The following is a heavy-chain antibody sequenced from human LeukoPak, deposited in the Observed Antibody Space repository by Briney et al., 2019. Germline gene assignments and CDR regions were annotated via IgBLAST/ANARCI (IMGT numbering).Heavy chain of an antibody. J-gene: IGHJ4*02. CDR1: GGSISSGGYY. CDR3: ARLSXGGLHYFDY. D-gene: IGHD3-22*01. V-gene: IGHV4-31*03. Sequence: SQTLSLTCTVSGGSISSGGYYWSWIRQHPGKGLEWIGYIYYSGSTYYNPSLKSRVTISVDRSKNQFSLKLSSVTAADTAVYYCARLSXGGLHYFDYWGQGTLVTVSS. CDR2: IYYSGST.